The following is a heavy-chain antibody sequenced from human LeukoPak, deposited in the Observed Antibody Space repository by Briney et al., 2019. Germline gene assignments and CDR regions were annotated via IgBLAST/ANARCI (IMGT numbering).Heavy chain of an antibody. Sequence: PSETLSLTCTVSGDSFSTYYWSWIRQPAGKGLEWIGHIYTSGTTNYNPSLKSRVTMSIDTSKNQFSLKLSSVTAADTAVYYCARYHSGPGELQYFDWLLPRGTSNWFDPWGQGTLVTVSS. J-gene: IGHJ5*02. CDR2: IYTSGTT. D-gene: IGHD3-9*01. CDR1: GDSFSTYY. V-gene: IGHV4-4*07. CDR3: ARYHSGPGELQYFDWLLPRGTSNWFDP.